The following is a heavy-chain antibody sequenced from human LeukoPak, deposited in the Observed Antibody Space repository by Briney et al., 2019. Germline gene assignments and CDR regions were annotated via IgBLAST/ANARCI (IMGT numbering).Heavy chain of an antibody. J-gene: IGHJ4*02. D-gene: IGHD6-13*01. CDR1: GGTFSSYA. V-gene: IGHV1-46*01. CDR3: ARRVSWYKGYYFDY. Sequence: ASVKVSCKASGGTFSSYAISWVRQAPGQGLEWMGIINPSGGSTSYAQKFQGRVTMTRDTSTSTVYMELSSLRSEDTAVYYCARRVSWYKGYYFDYWGQGTLVTVSS. CDR2: INPSGGST.